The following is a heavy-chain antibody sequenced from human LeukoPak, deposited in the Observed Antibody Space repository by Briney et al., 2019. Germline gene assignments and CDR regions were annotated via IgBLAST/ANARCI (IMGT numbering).Heavy chain of an antibody. CDR2: ISGFNGNT. J-gene: IGHJ4*02. CDR3: ARVEYCNVGNCYFRPGAY. D-gene: IGHD2-15*01. CDR1: GYTFGNYG. Sequence: ASVKVSCKAAGYTFGNYGIKRVRHAPGQGLEWVEWISGFNGNTNYAQNFHDRVTMTTDTSTTTAYMELRNLRSDDTAVYYCARVEYCNVGNCYFRPGAYWGQGTLVTVSS. V-gene: IGHV1-18*01.